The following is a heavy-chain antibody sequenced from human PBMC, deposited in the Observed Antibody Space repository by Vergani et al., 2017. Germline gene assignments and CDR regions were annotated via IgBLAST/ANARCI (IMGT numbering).Heavy chain of an antibody. CDR3: ASALTSNRDY. V-gene: IGHV3-23*01. CDR2: ISGSGGST. D-gene: IGHD1-14*01. J-gene: IGHJ4*02. CDR1: GFTFSSYA. Sequence: EVQLLESGGGLVQPGGSLRLSCAASGFTFSSYAMSWVRQAPGKGLEWVSAISGSGGSTYYADSVKGRFTISRDNAKNSLYLQMNSLRAEDTAVYYCASALTSNRDYWGQGTLVTVSS.